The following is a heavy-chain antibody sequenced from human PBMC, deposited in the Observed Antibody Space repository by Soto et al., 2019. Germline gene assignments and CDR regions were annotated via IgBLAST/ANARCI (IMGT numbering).Heavy chain of an antibody. J-gene: IGHJ4*02. D-gene: IGHD5-12*01. Sequence: ASVKVSCKASGYTCTGYYMHWVRQAPGQGLEWMGWINPSSGGTNYAQQFQGRVTMTRDTSISSAYMELSGLRSDDTAVYFCARANSGDDDEFDYWGQGTPVTVSS. V-gene: IGHV1-2*02. CDR2: INPSSGGT. CDR1: GYTCTGYY. CDR3: ARANSGDDDEFDY.